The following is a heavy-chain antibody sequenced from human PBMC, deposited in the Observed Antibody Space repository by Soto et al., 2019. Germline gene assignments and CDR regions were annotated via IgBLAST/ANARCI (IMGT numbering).Heavy chain of an antibody. V-gene: IGHV4-31*01. Sequence: PSETLSLTCTVSGGSISSGGYYWSWIRQHPGKGLEWIGYIYYSGSTYYNPSLKSQVTISVDTSKNQFSLKLSSVTAADTAVYYCARDPAVRITIFGVVTNGMDVWGQGTTVTVSS. J-gene: IGHJ6*02. CDR3: ARDPAVRITIFGVVTNGMDV. CDR2: IYYSGST. CDR1: GGSISSGGYY. D-gene: IGHD3-3*01.